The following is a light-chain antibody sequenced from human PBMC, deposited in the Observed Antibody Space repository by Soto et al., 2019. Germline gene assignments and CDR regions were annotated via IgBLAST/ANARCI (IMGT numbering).Light chain of an antibody. CDR1: QDISNY. Sequence: DIQLTQSPSSLSASVGDRVTITCQASQDISNYLNWYQQKPGKAPKLLIYDASNLETGVPSRFTGSGSGKEFTFTISSLQPEDIATYYCQQYGNLFTIGPGTKVDIK. V-gene: IGKV1-33*01. CDR3: QQYGNLFT. CDR2: DAS. J-gene: IGKJ3*01.